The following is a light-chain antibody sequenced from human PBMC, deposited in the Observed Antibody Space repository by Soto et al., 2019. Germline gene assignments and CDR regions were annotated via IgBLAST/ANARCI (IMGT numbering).Light chain of an antibody. V-gene: IGKV3-15*01. CDR3: QQYHNWPPQYT. CDR1: QSVASN. J-gene: IGKJ2*01. CDR2: GAS. Sequence: EIVMTQSPASLSVSPGDGATLSYRASQSVASNVAWYQQKPGQGPRLLIHGASTRTAGVPARFSGSGSRTDFTLTISSLQSEDFAVYYCQQYHNWPPQYTFGQGTKLQIK.